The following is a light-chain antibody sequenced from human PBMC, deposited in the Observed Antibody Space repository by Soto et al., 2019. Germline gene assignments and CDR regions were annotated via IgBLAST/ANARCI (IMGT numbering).Light chain of an antibody. J-gene: IGKJ2*01. CDR3: QQSYRTPYT. CDR1: QSIVNF. Sequence: DIQMTQSPSSLSASEGDRVTITCRASQSIVNFLNWYQLKPGKAPKLMIYGASSLQSWVPSRFGGSGSGTDFTLTISSLQPEDFATYYCQQSYRTPYTFGQGTKLDIK. CDR2: GAS. V-gene: IGKV1-39*01.